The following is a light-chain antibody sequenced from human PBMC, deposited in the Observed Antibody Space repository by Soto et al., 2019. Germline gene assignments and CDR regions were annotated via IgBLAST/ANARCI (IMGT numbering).Light chain of an antibody. CDR1: QNLXSF. Sequence: IVLTRYAGTLSLSPGERATLSCRASQNLXSFLGWYQGKPGQAPRLLIXGESTRANGTPERFSGSGSGRDFTLTISRLEPEYSSFYYCHQYGRSPTCTFGQGTKVDI. CDR2: GES. J-gene: IGKJ1*01. CDR3: HQYGRSPTCT. V-gene: IGKV3-20*01.